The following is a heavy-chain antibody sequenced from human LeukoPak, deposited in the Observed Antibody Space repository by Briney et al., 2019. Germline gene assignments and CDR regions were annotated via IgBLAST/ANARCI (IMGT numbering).Heavy chain of an antibody. CDR2: IIPIFGTA. CDR3: ARGGGFGELLFH. Sequence: ASVKVSCKASGGTFSSYAISWVRQAPGQGLEWMGGIIPIFGTANYAQKFQGRVTITADESTSTAYMELSSLRSEDTAVYYCARGGGFGELLFHWGQGTLVTVSS. J-gene: IGHJ4*02. V-gene: IGHV1-69*01. D-gene: IGHD3-10*01. CDR1: GGTFSSYA.